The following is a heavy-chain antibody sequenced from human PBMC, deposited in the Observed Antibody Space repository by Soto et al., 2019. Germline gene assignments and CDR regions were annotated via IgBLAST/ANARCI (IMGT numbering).Heavy chain of an antibody. D-gene: IGHD2-8*02. CDR2: IYHSGST. V-gene: IGHV4-31*03. CDR1: GGSISSGDFY. J-gene: IGHJ4*02. CDR3: ARDKITGLFDY. Sequence: SETLSLTCTVSGGSISSGDFYWSWIRQHPGKGLEWIAYIYHSGSTSFNPSLRSRVTISLDTSKNQFSLKLSSVTAADTAVYYCARDKITGLFDYWGQGTLVTVSS.